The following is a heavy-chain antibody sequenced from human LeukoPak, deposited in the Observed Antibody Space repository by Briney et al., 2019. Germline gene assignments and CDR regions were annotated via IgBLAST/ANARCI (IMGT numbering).Heavy chain of an antibody. Sequence: PGGSLRLSCAASGFTVSSNYMSWVRQAPGKGLEWVSVIYSGGSTYYADSVKGRFTISRDNSKNTLCLQMNSLRAEDTAVYYCARGTSPGYSSSWYWFDPWGQGTLVTVSS. V-gene: IGHV3-66*01. CDR3: ARGTSPGYSSSWYWFDP. CDR1: GFTVSSNY. CDR2: IYSGGST. J-gene: IGHJ5*02. D-gene: IGHD6-13*01.